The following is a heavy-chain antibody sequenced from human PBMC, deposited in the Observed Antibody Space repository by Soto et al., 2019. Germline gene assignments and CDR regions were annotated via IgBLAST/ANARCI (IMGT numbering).Heavy chain of an antibody. CDR3: ARASYFRPSGSDYFVS. V-gene: IGHV4-31*03. D-gene: IGHD3-10*01. J-gene: IGHJ4*02. CDR1: DDSLTTNKYA. Sequence: QVQLQESGPGLVKHSQTLSLTCTVSDDSLTTNKYAWTWIRQNPEKGLEWIGYVYSNGNTRSSPSLQSRRSMSVDTSKSHFSLRLSSVTAADTAVYFCARASYFRPSGSDYFVSWGQGTLVTVSS. CDR2: VYSNGNT.